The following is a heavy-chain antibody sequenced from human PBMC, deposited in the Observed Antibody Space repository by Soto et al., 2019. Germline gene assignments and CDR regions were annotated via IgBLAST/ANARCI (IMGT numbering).Heavy chain of an antibody. CDR3: GPDILDY. J-gene: IGHJ4*02. V-gene: IGHV3-33*01. CDR2: IWYDGSNK. Sequence: QVQLVESGGGVVQPGRSLRLSCAASGFMFSSHGMHWIRQAPGKGLEWVAVIWYDGSNKYYADSVKGRFIISRDNSKNTLYLQMNSLRVEDTAVYYCGPDILDYWGQGTLVTVSS. CDR1: GFMFSSHG.